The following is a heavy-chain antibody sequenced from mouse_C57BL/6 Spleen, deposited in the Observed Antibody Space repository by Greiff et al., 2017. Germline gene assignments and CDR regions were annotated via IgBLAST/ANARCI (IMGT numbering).Heavy chain of an antibody. J-gene: IGHJ2*01. CDR1: GYTFTSYW. V-gene: IGHV1-59*01. D-gene: IGHD2-2*01. Sequence: QVQLQQPGAELVRPGPSVKLSCKASGYTFTSYWMHWVKQRPGQGLEWIGVIDPSDSYTNYNQKFKGKATLTVDTSSSTAYMQLSSLTSEDSAVYYCARRREGLYGYDYWGQGTTLTVSS. CDR2: IDPSDSYT. CDR3: ARRREGLYGYDY.